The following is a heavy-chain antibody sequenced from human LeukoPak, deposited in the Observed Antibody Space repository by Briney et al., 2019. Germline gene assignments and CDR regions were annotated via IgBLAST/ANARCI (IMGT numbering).Heavy chain of an antibody. CDR2: IYSGGSI. CDR3: ARSPYYFDSSAWMDYFDF. J-gene: IGHJ4*02. V-gene: IGHV3-53*01. CDR1: GFSFSNYG. D-gene: IGHD3-22*01. Sequence: TGGSLRLSCAASGFSFSNYGMSWVRQAPGKGLEWVSVIYSGGSIYYADSVKGRFTISRDNSKNTLYLQMNSLRAEDTAVYYCARSPYYFDSSAWMDYFDFWGQGTLVTVSS.